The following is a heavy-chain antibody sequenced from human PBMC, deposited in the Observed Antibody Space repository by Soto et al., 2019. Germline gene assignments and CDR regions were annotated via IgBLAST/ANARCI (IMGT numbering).Heavy chain of an antibody. CDR2: ISVNAIGL. Sequence: PGGSLRLSCAASGFTFSTYYMAWVRQAPGKGLEWVSAISVNAIGLYYADSVKGRFTISRDNSENTLYLQMNNVRAEDTALYYCAKDTGYSYGSLVSFDLWGQGTMVTVSS. V-gene: IGHV3-23*01. CDR3: AKDTGYSYGSLVSFDL. J-gene: IGHJ3*01. CDR1: GFTFSTYY. D-gene: IGHD5-18*01.